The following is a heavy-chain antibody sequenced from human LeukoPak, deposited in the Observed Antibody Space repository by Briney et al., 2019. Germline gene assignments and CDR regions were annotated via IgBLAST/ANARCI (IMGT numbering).Heavy chain of an antibody. Sequence: PGGSLRLSCAASGFTFSSYSMNWVRQAPGKGLEWVSYISSSSSTIYYADSVKGRFTISRDNAKNSLYLQMNSLRAEDTAVYYCARGPGTYYEFWLGDYWGQGTLVTVSS. V-gene: IGHV3-48*01. J-gene: IGHJ4*02. CDR1: GFTFSSYS. D-gene: IGHD3-3*01. CDR3: ARGPGTYYEFWLGDY. CDR2: ISSSSSTI.